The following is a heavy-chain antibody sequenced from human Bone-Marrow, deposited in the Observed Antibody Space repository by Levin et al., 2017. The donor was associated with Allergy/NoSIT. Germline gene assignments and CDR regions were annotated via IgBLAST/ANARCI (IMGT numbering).Heavy chain of an antibody. CDR3: AREAVYYGSGSWIDC. Sequence: LRLSCTVSGESVSSSGFYWTWIRQYPGKGLEWIGHIYYPGNTSYNPSIKSRVSISEDRSKNQFSLKLDSVTAADTAVYYCAREAVYYGSGSWIDCWGQGTLVTVSS. V-gene: IGHV4-31*02. CDR2: IYYPGNT. CDR1: GESVSSSGFY. D-gene: IGHD3-10*01. J-gene: IGHJ4*02.